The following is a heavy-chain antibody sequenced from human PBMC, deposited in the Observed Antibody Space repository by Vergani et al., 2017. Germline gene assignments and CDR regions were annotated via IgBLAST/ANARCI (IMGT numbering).Heavy chain of an antibody. CDR3: AREEERYWSSTSCYYPEAFWCDP. CDR1: GGTFSSYT. J-gene: IGHJ5*02. D-gene: IGHD2-2*01. Sequence: QVQLVQSGAEVKKPGSSVKVSCKASGGTFSSYTISWVRQAPGQGLEWMGRIIPILGIANYAQKFQGRVTITADKSTSTAYMELSSLRSEDTAVYYCAREEERYWSSTSCYYPEAFWCDPWGQGTLVTVSS. CDR2: IIPILGIA. V-gene: IGHV1-69*08.